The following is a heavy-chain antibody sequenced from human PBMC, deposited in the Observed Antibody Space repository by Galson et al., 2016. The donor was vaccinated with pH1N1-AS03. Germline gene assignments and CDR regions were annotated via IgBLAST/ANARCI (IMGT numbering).Heavy chain of an antibody. J-gene: IGHJ4*02. V-gene: IGHV4-59*08. D-gene: IGHD3-22*01. CDR2: IYYSGST. Sequence: SETLSLTCTVTGGSISSYSWSWIRQPPGKGLEWIGYIYYSGSTNYNPSLKSRVTMSVDTSKNQLSLKLTSVTAADTAVYYCARRSPRPRSAGYYSRYYFDDWGQGTLVIVSS. CDR1: GGSISSYS. CDR3: ARRSPRPRSAGYYSRYYFDD.